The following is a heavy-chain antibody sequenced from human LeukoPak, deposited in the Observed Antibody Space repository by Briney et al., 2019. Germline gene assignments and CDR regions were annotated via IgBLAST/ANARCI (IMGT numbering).Heavy chain of an antibody. CDR1: GFTFSTYE. V-gene: IGHV3-23*01. CDR3: AKYYYDSSGFYPYFDY. Sequence: PGGSLRLSCAASGFTFSTYEMSWVRQAPGKGLEWVSAIRGSGGTTYYADSVKGRFTIARDTSKNALHLQMNSLRAEDTALYYCAKYYYDSSGFYPYFDYWGQGTLVTVSS. J-gene: IGHJ4*02. CDR2: IRGSGGTT. D-gene: IGHD3-22*01.